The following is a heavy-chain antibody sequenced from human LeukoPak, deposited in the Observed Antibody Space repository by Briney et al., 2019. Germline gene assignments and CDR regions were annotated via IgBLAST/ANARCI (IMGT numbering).Heavy chain of an antibody. Sequence: GGSLRLSCAASGFTFSNYDMSWVRQAPGKGLEWVSAISGTGDSTYYADSVTGRFSISRDNSKNTLYVQMNSLRAEDAAVYYCAKRGLPDYWGQGTLVTVSS. CDR2: ISGTGDST. CDR3: AKRGLPDY. J-gene: IGHJ4*02. D-gene: IGHD3-10*01. CDR1: GFTFSNYD. V-gene: IGHV3-23*01.